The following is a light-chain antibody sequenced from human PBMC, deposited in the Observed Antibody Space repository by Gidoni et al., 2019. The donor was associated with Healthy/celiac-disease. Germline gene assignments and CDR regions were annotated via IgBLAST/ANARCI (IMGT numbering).Light chain of an antibody. CDR1: SSDVGGYNS. J-gene: IGLJ2*01. Sequence: QSALTQPASVSGSPGQSITISCTGTSSDVGGYNSVSWYQQHPGKDPKLMIYEVSNRTSGVSNRFSGSKSGNTASLTISGLQAEYEADYYCSSYTSSSIVVFGGGTKLTVL. CDR2: EVS. CDR3: SSYTSSSIVV. V-gene: IGLV2-14*01.